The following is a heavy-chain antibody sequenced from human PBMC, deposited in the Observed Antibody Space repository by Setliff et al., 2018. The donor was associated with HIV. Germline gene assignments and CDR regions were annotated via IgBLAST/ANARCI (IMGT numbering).Heavy chain of an antibody. D-gene: IGHD6-6*01. CDR3: VTGSAARPLDY. CDR1: GYTLTELS. J-gene: IGHJ4*02. V-gene: IGHV1-24*01. CDR2: FDPKDGKT. Sequence: GASVKVSCKVSGYTLTELSRHWVRQAPGKGLEWMGSFDPKDGKTRYAQKFQGRVTMTEDTSTDTAYMELSSLRSEDTAVYYYVTGSAARPLDYWGQGTLVTVSS.